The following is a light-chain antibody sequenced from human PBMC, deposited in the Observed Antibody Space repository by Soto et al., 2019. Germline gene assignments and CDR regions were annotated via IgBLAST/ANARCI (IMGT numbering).Light chain of an antibody. CDR2: EVS. CDR3: SSYTTSNTLV. J-gene: IGLJ1*01. CDR1: SSDVGGYKY. Sequence: QSVLTQPASVSGSPGQSITISCSGTSSDVGGYKYVSWSQQHPGKAAKLMIYEVSYRPSGVSNRFSGSKSGNTASLTXSGLQAEDEADYYCSSYTTSNTLVFGTGTKVTVL. V-gene: IGLV2-14*01.